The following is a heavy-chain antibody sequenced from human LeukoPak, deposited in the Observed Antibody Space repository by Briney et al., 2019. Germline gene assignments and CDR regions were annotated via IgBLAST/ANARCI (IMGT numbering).Heavy chain of an antibody. J-gene: IGHJ4*01. D-gene: IGHD6-19*01. CDR2: INHGGST. CDR1: GGAFSGDF. V-gene: IGHV4-34*01. CDR3: ARHTWQWGPFDD. Sequence: SETLSLTCAVYGGAFSGDFWGWIRQSPGKGLEWVREINHGGSTTYNLSLQSRVTMSVDTSTNQISLKMTSVTAADTAIYCCARHTWQWGPFDDWGQGTQVTISS.